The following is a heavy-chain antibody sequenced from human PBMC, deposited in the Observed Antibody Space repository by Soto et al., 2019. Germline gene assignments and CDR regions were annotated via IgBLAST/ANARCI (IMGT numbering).Heavy chain of an antibody. V-gene: IGHV3-48*02. CDR3: ARDRCHDGTCYSASDS. J-gene: IGHJ5*01. CDR1: GFSFSTYN. D-gene: IGHD2-15*01. CDR2: ISTTSFTI. Sequence: GGSLRLSCAASGFSFSTYNMDWVRQAPGKGPEWIAYISTTSFTIYYADSVKGRFTISRDNDRNSLYLEMNSLRDEDTAVYYCARDRCHDGTCYSASDSWGQGTLVTSPQ.